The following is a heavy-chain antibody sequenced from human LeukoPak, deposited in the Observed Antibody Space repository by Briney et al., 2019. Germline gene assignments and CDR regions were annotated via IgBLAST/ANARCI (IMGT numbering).Heavy chain of an antibody. CDR3: ARARYCSGGSCYAEY. V-gene: IGHV5-51*04. J-gene: IGHJ4*02. D-gene: IGHD2-15*01. Sequence: GESLKISCKGSGYSFTTYWIGWVRQMPGKGLEWMGIIYPGDSDTRYSPSFQGQVTISADKPISTAYLEWSSLKASDTAMYYCARARYCSGGSCYAEYWGQGTLVTVPS. CDR1: GYSFTTYW. CDR2: IYPGDSDT.